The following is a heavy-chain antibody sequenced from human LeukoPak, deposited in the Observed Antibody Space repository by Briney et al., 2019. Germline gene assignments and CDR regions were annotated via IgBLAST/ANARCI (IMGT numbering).Heavy chain of an antibody. CDR2: IYYGGST. CDR3: ARQVGYSSSSRWFDP. CDR1: SGSISSGSYY. V-gene: IGHV4-39*01. Sequence: KPSETLSLTCTVSSGSISSGSYYWAWVRQPPGKGLEWIGSIYYGGSTYYNPSLKSRVTISVDTSKNQFSLTVRSVAAADTSVYYCARQVGYSSSSRWFDPWGQGTLVTVSS. D-gene: IGHD6-6*01. J-gene: IGHJ5*02.